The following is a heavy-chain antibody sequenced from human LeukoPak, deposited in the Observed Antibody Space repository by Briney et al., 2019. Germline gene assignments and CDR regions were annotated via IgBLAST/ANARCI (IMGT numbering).Heavy chain of an antibody. Sequence: GGSLRLSCAASGFTFGSYAMHWVRQAPGKGLEWVAVISHDGSNKYYADSVKGRFTISRDNSKNTLYLQMNSLRAEDTAVYYCAKGRLYSSSSRPDYWGQGTLVTVSS. V-gene: IGHV3-30-3*01. J-gene: IGHJ4*02. CDR2: ISHDGSNK. D-gene: IGHD6-6*01. CDR3: AKGRLYSSSSRPDY. CDR1: GFTFGSYA.